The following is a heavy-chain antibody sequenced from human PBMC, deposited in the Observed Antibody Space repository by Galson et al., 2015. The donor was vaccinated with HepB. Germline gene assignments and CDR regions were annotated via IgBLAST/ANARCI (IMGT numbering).Heavy chain of an antibody. J-gene: IGHJ5*02. CDR2: IDWDDDK. V-gene: IGHV2-70*04. CDR3: ARIADSGSYT. D-gene: IGHD1-26*01. Sequence: PALVKPTQTLTLTCTFSGFSLSTSGMRVSWIRQPPGKALEWLARIDWDDDKFYSTSLKTRLTISKDTSKNQVVLTMTNMDPVDTATYYCARIADSGSYTWGQGTLVTVSS. CDR1: GFSLSTSGMR.